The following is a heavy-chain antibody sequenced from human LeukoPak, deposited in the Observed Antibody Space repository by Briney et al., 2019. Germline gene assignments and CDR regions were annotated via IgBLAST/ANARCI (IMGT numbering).Heavy chain of an antibody. CDR1: GFTFSSYW. CDR3: ASGRGRASDYYYGMDV. J-gene: IGHJ6*02. Sequence: GGSLRLSCAASGFTFSSYWMHWVRQAPGKGLVWVSRINSDGSSTSYADSVKGRFTISRDNAKNTLYLQMNSLRAEDTAGYYCASGRGRASDYYYGMDVWGQGTTVTVSS. CDR2: INSDGSST. D-gene: IGHD3-10*01. V-gene: IGHV3-74*01.